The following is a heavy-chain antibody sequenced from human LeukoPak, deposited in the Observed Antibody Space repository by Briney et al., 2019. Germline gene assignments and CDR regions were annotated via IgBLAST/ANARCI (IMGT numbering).Heavy chain of an antibody. D-gene: IGHD7-27*01. Sequence: GASVKVSCKASGYTFTNFGITWVRQAPGQGLEWMGWISAYNGNTYYAQNLQGRVTMTTDTSTSTAYMELRSLRSDDTAMYYCARALPNWGGYYMDVWGKGTTVTVSS. V-gene: IGHV1-18*01. CDR3: ARALPNWGGYYMDV. CDR1: GYTFTNFG. CDR2: ISAYNGNT. J-gene: IGHJ6*03.